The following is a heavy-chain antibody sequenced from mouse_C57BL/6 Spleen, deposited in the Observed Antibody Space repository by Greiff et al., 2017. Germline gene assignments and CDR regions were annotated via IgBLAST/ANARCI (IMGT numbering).Heavy chain of an antibody. CDR2: ISNLAYSI. V-gene: IGHV5-15*01. CDR1: GFTFSDYG. D-gene: IGHD3-2*02. Sequence: EVNVVESGGGLVQPGGSLKLSCAASGFTFSDYGMAWVRQAPKKGPEWVAFISNLAYSIYYADPVTGRFTISRENAKNTLYLEMSSLRSEDTAMYYCARDPTQATYYYAMGYWGNGLTVTVSS. J-gene: IGHJ4*01. CDR3: ARDPTQATYYYAMGY.